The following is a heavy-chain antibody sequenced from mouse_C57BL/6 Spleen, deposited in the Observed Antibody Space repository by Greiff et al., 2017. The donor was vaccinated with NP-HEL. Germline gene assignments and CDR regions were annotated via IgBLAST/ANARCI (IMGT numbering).Heavy chain of an antibody. V-gene: IGHV1-78*01. CDR3: ARDRDSSGYKVLFAY. J-gene: IGHJ3*01. CDR2: IYPRDGST. D-gene: IGHD3-2*02. CDR1: GYTFTDHT. Sequence: VQLVESDAELVKPGASVKISCKVSGYTFTDHTIHWMKQRPEQGLEWIGYIYPRDGSTKYNEKFKGKATLTADKSSSTAYMQLNSLTSEDSAVYFCARDRDSSGYKVLFAYWGPGTLVTVSA.